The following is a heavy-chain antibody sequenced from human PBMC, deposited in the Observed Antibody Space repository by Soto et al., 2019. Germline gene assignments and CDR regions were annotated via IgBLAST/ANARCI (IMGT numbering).Heavy chain of an antibody. CDR2: IYFSGST. J-gene: IGHJ5*02. CDR3: ARHVAAAGLNWFDP. D-gene: IGHD6-13*01. V-gene: IGHV4-39*01. Sequence: QLQLQESGPGLVKPSETLSLTCTVSGGSISSSSYYWGWIRQPPGKGLEWIGSIYFSGSTYYNPSLKSRVTISVDTSKNQFSLKLSSVTAADTAVYYCARHVAAAGLNWFDPWGQGTLVTVSS. CDR1: GGSISSSSYY.